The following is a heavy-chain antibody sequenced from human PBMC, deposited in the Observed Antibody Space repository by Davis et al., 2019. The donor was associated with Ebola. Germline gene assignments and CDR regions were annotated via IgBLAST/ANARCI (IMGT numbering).Heavy chain of an antibody. Sequence: HSQTPSLSPAISRDRLPLHSGCCTSPRQSPSRGLEWLGRTYKNSKWYNDYAPSVKSRIIIHADASKNQLSLQLNSVTPDDTAVYYCVRGWLRAKFDYWGQGTLVTVSS. V-gene: IGHV6-1*01. CDR2: TYKNSKWYN. J-gene: IGHJ4*02. CDR3: VRGWLRAKFDY. CDR1: RDRLPLHSGC. D-gene: IGHD5-12*01.